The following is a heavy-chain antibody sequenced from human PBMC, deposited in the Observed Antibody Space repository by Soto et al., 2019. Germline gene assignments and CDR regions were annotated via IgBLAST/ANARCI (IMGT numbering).Heavy chain of an antibody. J-gene: IGHJ4*02. CDR2: SYYSGSS. V-gene: IGHV4-30-4*01. D-gene: IGHD5-12*01. Sequence: QVQLQESGPGLVKASQTLSLTCTLSGASVSSDEHYWSWIRQPPGKGLEWIGYSYYSGSSYYNPSLQWRVSISVGTSQNQFSLKLTSVTAADTAVYYCARLSGYDPAGAADKWGPGILVSVSS. CDR3: ARLSGYDPAGAADK. CDR1: GASVSSDEHY.